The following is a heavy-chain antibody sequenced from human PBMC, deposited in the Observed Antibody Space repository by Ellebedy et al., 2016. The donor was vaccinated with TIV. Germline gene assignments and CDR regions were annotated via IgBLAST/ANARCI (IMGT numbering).Heavy chain of an antibody. V-gene: IGHV6-1*01. D-gene: IGHD3-10*01. J-gene: IGHJ6*02. Sequence: SQTLSLTCVISGDSVSTDIGWNWIRQSPSRGLEWLGRTYYRYKWNNDYAVSLKSRITINPDTSKNLFSLKLNSVTPEDTAVYYCARGWFGSGMGVWGQGTTVTVSS. CDR3: ARGWFGSGMGV. CDR1: GDSVSTDIG. CDR2: TYYRYKWNN.